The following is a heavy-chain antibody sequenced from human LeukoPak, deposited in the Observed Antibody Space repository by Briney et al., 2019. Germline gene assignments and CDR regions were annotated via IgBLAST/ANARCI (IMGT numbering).Heavy chain of an antibody. CDR3: ARFRSVSSGYAKWRNWFDP. CDR2: INHSGST. V-gene: IGHV4-34*01. J-gene: IGHJ5*02. CDR1: GGSFSGYY. Sequence: SETLSFTCAVYGGSFSGYYWSWIRQPPGKGLEWIGEINHSGSTNYNPSLKSRVTISVDTSKNQFSLKLSSVTAADTAVYYCARFRSVSSGYAKWRNWFDPWGQGTLVTVSS. D-gene: IGHD5-12*01.